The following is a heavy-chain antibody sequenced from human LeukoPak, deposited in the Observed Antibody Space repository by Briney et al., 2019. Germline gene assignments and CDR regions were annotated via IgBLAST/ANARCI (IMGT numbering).Heavy chain of an antibody. Sequence: ASVKVSCKASGYTFTGYYMRWVRQAPGQGLEWMGWINPNSGATNYTQNFQGRVTMTRDTSISTAYMELSRLRSDDTAVYYCARITDLTIFGVVLISGFFDYWGQGTLVTVSS. CDR3: ARITDLTIFGVVLISGFFDY. CDR1: GYTFTGYY. J-gene: IGHJ4*02. CDR2: INPNSGAT. D-gene: IGHD3-3*01. V-gene: IGHV1-2*02.